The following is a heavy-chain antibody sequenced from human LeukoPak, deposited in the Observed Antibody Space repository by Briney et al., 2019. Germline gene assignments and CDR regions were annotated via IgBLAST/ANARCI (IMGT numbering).Heavy chain of an antibody. D-gene: IGHD6-19*01. CDR3: ARDSVAVPMSFDY. V-gene: IGHV3-23*01. Sequence: GGSLRLSCAASGFTFSSYAMSWVRQAPGKGLEWVSAISGSGGSTYYADSVKGRFTISRDNSKNTLYLQMNSLRAEDTAVYYCARDSVAVPMSFDYWGQGTLVTVSS. CDR1: GFTFSSYA. J-gene: IGHJ4*02. CDR2: ISGSGGST.